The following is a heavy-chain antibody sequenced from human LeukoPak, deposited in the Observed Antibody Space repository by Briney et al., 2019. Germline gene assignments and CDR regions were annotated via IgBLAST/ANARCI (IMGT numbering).Heavy chain of an antibody. J-gene: IGHJ1*01. CDR2: IYYSGST. V-gene: IGHV4-59*01. D-gene: IGHD3-3*02. CDR1: GGSISSYY. Sequence: SETLSLTCTVSGGSISSYYWSWIRQPPGKGLEWIGYIYYSGSTNYNPSLKSRVTISVDTSKNQFSLKLSSVTAADTAVYYCARSNAFSRSFQHWDQGTLVTVSS. CDR3: ARSNAFSRSFQH.